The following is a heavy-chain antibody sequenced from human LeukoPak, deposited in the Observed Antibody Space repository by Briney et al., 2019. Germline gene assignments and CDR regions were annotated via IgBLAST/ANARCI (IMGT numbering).Heavy chain of an antibody. CDR1: GFTFSNYA. CDR3: AKWGDYDVLTGYYVSDY. V-gene: IGHV3-23*01. Sequence: ASLRLSCAASGFTFSNYAMSWVRQAPGKGLEWVSAITGSGGNTYYADSVKGRFTISRDHSKNTVFLQMNSLRAEDTAVYYCAKWGDYDVLTGYYVSDYWGQGTLVTVSS. CDR2: ITGSGGNT. J-gene: IGHJ4*02. D-gene: IGHD3-9*01.